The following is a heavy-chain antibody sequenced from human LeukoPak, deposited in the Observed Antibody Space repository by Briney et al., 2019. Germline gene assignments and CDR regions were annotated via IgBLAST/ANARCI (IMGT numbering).Heavy chain of an antibody. J-gene: IGHJ4*02. Sequence: SETLSLTCTVSGVSISSSSYYWAWTRRPPGKGLGGFGSIYYSGRTSYTPSLKSRVTISVDTSKNQFSLKLSPLTPADTAVYYCARRAMVQGGPYFVYWGQGTLVTVSS. V-gene: IGHV4-39*01. CDR1: GVSISSSSYY. CDR3: ARRAMVQGGPYFVY. CDR2: IYYSGRT. D-gene: IGHD3-10*01.